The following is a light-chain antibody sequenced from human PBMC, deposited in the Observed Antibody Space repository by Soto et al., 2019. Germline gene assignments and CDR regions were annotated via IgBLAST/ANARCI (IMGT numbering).Light chain of an antibody. V-gene: IGKV1-17*01. CDR3: QQYHNWPT. CDR2: KAS. CDR1: QGIRND. Sequence: DIQMTQSPSSLSASVGDRVTITCRASQGIRNDLGWYQQKPGKAPKLLIYKASSLESGVPSTFSGSGSGTEFTLTISSLQSEDFAIYYCQQYHNWPTFGQGTRLEIK. J-gene: IGKJ5*01.